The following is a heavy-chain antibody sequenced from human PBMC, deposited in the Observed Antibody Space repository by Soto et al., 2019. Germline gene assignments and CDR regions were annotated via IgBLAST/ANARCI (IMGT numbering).Heavy chain of an antibody. D-gene: IGHD5-12*01. Sequence: GGSLRLSCAASGFTFSSYAMHWVRQAPGKGLEWVAVISYDGSNKYYADSVKGRFTISRDNSKNTLYLQMNSLRAEDTAVYYCARDLGDGYNFVVGFWGQGTLVTVSS. CDR3: ARDLGDGYNFVVGF. J-gene: IGHJ4*02. V-gene: IGHV3-30-3*01. CDR1: GFTFSSYA. CDR2: ISYDGSNK.